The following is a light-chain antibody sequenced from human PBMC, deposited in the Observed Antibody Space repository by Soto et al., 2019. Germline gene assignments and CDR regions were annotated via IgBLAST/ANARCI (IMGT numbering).Light chain of an antibody. Sequence: EIVLTQKTGTLCLSPGESATLSCRSSQSVTSSYLAGWQQKPGQAPRLLIYGASSRATGIPDRFSGSGSGTEFTHAFGRLQPEDLATYYCLQHNSYPVTFGQGTKVDI. CDR2: GAS. J-gene: IGKJ1*01. V-gene: IGKV3-20*01. CDR1: QSVTSSY. CDR3: LQHNSYPVT.